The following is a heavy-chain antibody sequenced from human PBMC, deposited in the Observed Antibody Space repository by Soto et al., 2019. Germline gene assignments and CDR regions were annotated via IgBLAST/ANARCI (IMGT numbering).Heavy chain of an antibody. V-gene: IGHV3-74*01. Sequence: SFTASGFTFNTHWMHWVRQAPGKGLVWVSRIYFDGITTNYADSVKGRLTVSRDNAKNTVYLHVNTLRDEDTAVYYCARGGAMGVDYWGQGTLVTVSS. D-gene: IGHD1-26*01. J-gene: IGHJ4*02. CDR3: ARGGAMGVDY. CDR1: GFTFNTHW. CDR2: IYFDGITT.